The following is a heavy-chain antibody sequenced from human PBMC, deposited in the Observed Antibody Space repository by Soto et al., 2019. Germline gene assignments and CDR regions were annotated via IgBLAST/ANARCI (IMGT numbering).Heavy chain of an antibody. CDR1: GYTFTSYG. Sequence: QVQLVQSGAEVKKPGASVKVSCKASGYTFTSYGISWVRQAPGQGLEWMGWISAYNGNTNYAQKLQGRVTMTTDTTTSTAYMELRSLRSDDTAVYYCARDPTMVRGARGYYYYGMDVWGQGTTVTVSS. CDR2: ISAYNGNT. D-gene: IGHD3-10*01. V-gene: IGHV1-18*01. CDR3: ARDPTMVRGARGYYYYGMDV. J-gene: IGHJ6*02.